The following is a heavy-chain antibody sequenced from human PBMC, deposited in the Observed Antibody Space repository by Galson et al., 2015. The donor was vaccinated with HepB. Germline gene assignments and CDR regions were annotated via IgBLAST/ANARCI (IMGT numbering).Heavy chain of an antibody. CDR3: ARLTTPSAFDI. CDR2: IHSSSSTV. J-gene: IGHJ3*02. D-gene: IGHD3-22*01. CDR1: GFTFSSYS. V-gene: IGHV3-48*01. Sequence: SLRLSCAASGFTFSSYSMNWVRQAPGKGPEWVSYIHSSSSTVYYADSVKGRFTISRDNAKNSLYLHMYSLRAEDTAVYYCARLTTPSAFDIWGQGTMVTVSS.